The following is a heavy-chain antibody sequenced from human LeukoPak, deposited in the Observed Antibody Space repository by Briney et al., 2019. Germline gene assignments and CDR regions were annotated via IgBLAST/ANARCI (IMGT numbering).Heavy chain of an antibody. CDR1: GYTFTGYY. D-gene: IGHD3-10*01. V-gene: IGHV1-2*02. Sequence: ASVKVSFKASGYTFTGYYMHWVRRAPGQGLEWMGWINPNSGGTNYAQKFQGRVTMTRDTSISTAYMELSRLRSDDTAVYYCARVLKDYYGSGSYYTFDYWGQGTLVTVSS. CDR3: ARVLKDYYGSGSYYTFDY. CDR2: INPNSGGT. J-gene: IGHJ4*02.